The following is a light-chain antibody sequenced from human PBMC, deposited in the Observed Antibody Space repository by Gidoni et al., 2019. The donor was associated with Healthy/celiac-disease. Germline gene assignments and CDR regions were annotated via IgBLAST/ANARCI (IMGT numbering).Light chain of an antibody. CDR2: DAS. CDR3: QQYDNLPLT. V-gene: IGKV1-33*01. J-gene: IGKJ4*01. Sequence: DIQMTQSPSSLSASVGYRVTITCQASQDISNYLNWYQQKPGKAPKLLIYDASNLETGVPSRSSGIGPGTYFTFTISSLHPEDIATYYCQQYDNLPLTFGGGTKVEIK. CDR1: QDISNY.